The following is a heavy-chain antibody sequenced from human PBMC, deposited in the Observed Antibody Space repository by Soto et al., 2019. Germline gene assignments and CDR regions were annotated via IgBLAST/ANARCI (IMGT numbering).Heavy chain of an antibody. D-gene: IGHD6-19*01. CDR3: ARGVSGWHTIEGVYYYYGMDV. CDR2: IWYDGSNK. V-gene: IGHV3-33*01. Sequence: QVQLVESGGGVVQPGRSLRLSCAASGFTFSSYGMHWVRQAPGKGLEWVAVIWYDGSNKYYADSVKGRFTISRDNSKNALYMQMNSLRAEDTAVYYGARGVSGWHTIEGVYYYYGMDVWGQGRRVTVSS. J-gene: IGHJ6*02. CDR1: GFTFSSYG.